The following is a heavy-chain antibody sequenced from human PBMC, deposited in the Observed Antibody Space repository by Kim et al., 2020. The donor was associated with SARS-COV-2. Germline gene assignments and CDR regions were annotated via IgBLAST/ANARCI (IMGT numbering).Heavy chain of an antibody. CDR3: ARRITISGVPRRRYFDR. V-gene: IGHV3-11*06. D-gene: IGHD3-3*01. Sequence: SLRGRFTIARDNAKNSLYLQMNSLRAEDTAVYYCARRITISGVPRRRYFDRWGRGTLVTVSS. J-gene: IGHJ2*01.